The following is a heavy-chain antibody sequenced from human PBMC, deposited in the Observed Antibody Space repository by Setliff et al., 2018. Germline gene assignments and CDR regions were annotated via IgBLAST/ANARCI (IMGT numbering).Heavy chain of an antibody. Sequence: SETLSLTCTVSGDSINSRTNYWSWIRQPAGKGPEWIGHIYASWSTNYNPSLKSRATISIDTSKDQFSLKLISMSATDTAVYYCARGGTYRYFDYWGQGALVTVSS. V-gene: IGHV4-61*09. CDR1: GDSINSRTNY. CDR2: IYASWST. CDR3: ARGGTYRYFDY. J-gene: IGHJ4*02.